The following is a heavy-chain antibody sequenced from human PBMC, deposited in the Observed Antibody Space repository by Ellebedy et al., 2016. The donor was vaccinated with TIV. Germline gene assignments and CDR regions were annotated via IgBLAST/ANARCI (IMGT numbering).Heavy chain of an antibody. J-gene: IGHJ5*02. D-gene: IGHD1-26*01. CDR1: GYSFTSYW. Sequence: GESLKISCKGSGYSFTSYWIGWVRQMPGKGLEWMGRIDPSDSYTNYSPSFQGHVTISADKSISTAYLQWSSLKASDTAMYYCARIVGATNWFDPWGQGTLVTVSS. V-gene: IGHV5-10-1*01. CDR2: IDPSDSYT. CDR3: ARIVGATNWFDP.